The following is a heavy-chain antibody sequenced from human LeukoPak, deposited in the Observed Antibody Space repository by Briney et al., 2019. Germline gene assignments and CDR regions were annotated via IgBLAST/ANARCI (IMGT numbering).Heavy chain of an antibody. CDR1: GFTSSNSH. CDR3: AKDLGACGRYCISY. Sequence: GGSLRLSCAASGFTSSNSHMSCVRQPPGKGLEWVSSITASDGAYYADPVKGRFTISRDSARNTQYLQMNSLRADDTAIYYCAKDLGACGRYCISYWGQGTLVTVSS. CDR2: ITASDGA. J-gene: IGHJ4*02. D-gene: IGHD2-21*01. V-gene: IGHV3-23*01.